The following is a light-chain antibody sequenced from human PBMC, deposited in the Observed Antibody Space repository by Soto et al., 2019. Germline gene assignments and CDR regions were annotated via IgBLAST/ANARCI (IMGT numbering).Light chain of an antibody. CDR2: EVN. V-gene: IGLV2-14*01. Sequence: QSALTQPASVSGSPGQSITISCTGTSSDVGGYNFVYWYQQHPGTAPRLMIFEVNNRPSGVSDRFSGSKSGNTASLTISGLQAEDEADYYCSSYTFSSTLVVFGGGTKLTVL. J-gene: IGLJ3*02. CDR3: SSYTFSSTLVV. CDR1: SSDVGGYNF.